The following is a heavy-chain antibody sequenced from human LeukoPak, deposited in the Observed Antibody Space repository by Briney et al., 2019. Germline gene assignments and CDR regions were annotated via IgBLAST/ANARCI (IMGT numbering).Heavy chain of an antibody. CDR3: ARGRFGYDSSGYYSGFDP. J-gene: IGHJ5*02. V-gene: IGHV1-8*01. CDR1: GYTFTSYD. Sequence: ASVKVSCKASGYTFTSYDINWVRQATGQGLEWMGWMNPNSGNTGYAQKFKGRVTMTRNTSISTAYMELSSLRSEDTAVYYCARGRFGYDSSGYYSGFDPWGQGTLVTVSS. D-gene: IGHD3-22*01. CDR2: MNPNSGNT.